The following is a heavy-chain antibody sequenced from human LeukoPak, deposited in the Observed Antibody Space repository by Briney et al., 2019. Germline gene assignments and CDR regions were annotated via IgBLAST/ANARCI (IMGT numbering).Heavy chain of an antibody. D-gene: IGHD3-10*01. CDR1: GGTFSSYA. Sequence: ASVKVSCKASGGTFSSYAISWVRQAPGQGLEWMGGIIPIFGTANYAQKFQGRVTITADKSTSTAYMELSSLRSEDTAVYYCAAGKVLWFGENYYYYVDVWGKGTTVTVSS. J-gene: IGHJ6*03. CDR3: AAGKVLWFGENYYYYVDV. CDR2: IIPIFGTA. V-gene: IGHV1-69*06.